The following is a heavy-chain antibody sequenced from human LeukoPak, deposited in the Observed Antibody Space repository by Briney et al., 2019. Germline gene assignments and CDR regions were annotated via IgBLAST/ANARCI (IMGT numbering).Heavy chain of an antibody. CDR3: ARGGGTVFGVIND. CDR1: GYTFTNYY. J-gene: IGHJ4*02. D-gene: IGHD3-3*01. V-gene: IGHV1-2*02. CDR2: IHPNSDGT. Sequence: ASVKVSCKASGYTFTNYYLHWVRQAPGQGLEWMGWIHPNSDGTHYAQKFQGRVTMTRDTSINTAYTELSRLKSDDTAIYYSARGGGTVFGVINDWGQGTQVTVSS.